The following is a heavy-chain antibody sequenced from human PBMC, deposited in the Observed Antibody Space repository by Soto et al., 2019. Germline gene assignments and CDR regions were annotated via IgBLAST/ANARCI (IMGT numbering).Heavy chain of an antibody. V-gene: IGHV3-23*01. J-gene: IGHJ2*01. D-gene: IGHD3-16*01. CDR2: ISGSGGST. CDR3: ARDYVYFLMIRRPPRSTLFPTRRSSDL. Sequence: PGGSLRLSCAASGFTFSSSAMSWVRQAPGKGLEWVSGISGSGGSTFYADSVKGRFTISRDNSKNTLFLQMSSLSAGDTAVYYCARDYVYFLMIRRPPRSTLFPTRRSSDL. CDR1: GFTFSSSA.